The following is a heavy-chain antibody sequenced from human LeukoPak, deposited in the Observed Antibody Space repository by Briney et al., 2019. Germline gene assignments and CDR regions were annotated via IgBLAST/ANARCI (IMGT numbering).Heavy chain of an antibody. Sequence: GGSLRLSCAASGFNFNIYGMNWVRQAPGKGLEWASSISSESTNIYYTDSVKGRFTIARDNAKNSLYLQMNSLIPEDTAVYYCSRDGSGSGDVWGQGTLVTVSS. CDR3: SRDGSGSGDV. D-gene: IGHD2-21*02. CDR1: GFNFNIYG. V-gene: IGHV3-21*01. CDR2: ISSESTNI. J-gene: IGHJ4*02.